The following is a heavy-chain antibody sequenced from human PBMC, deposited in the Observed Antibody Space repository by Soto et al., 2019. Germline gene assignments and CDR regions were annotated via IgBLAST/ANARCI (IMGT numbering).Heavy chain of an antibody. Sequence: EVQLLESGGGRIQPGGSLRLSCAASGFTFSSYAMNWVRQVPGKGLQWVSGISGSGSSTYYSDSVRGRFTISRDNSRNTPYLQMSSLRGEDTALYYCAKGDRNQPAVVDYWGQGTLVTVSS. CDR3: AKGDRNQPAVVDY. J-gene: IGHJ4*02. CDR1: GFTFSSYA. CDR2: ISGSGSST. D-gene: IGHD2-2*01. V-gene: IGHV3-23*01.